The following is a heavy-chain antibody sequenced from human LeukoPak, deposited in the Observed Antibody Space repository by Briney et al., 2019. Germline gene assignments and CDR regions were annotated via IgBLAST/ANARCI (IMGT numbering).Heavy chain of an antibody. D-gene: IGHD6-13*01. CDR3: ARGPIAAAGKGFDY. V-gene: IGHV4-34*01. CDR2: INHSGST. Sequence: PSETLSLTCAVYGGSFSGYYWSWIRQPPGKGLEWIGEINHSGSTNYNPSLKSRVTISVDTSKNQFSLKLSSVTAADTAVYYCARGPIAAAGKGFDYWGQGTLVTASS. CDR1: GGSFSGYY. J-gene: IGHJ4*02.